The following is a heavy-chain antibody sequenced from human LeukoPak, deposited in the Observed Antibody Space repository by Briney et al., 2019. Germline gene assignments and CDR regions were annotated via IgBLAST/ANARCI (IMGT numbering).Heavy chain of an antibody. D-gene: IGHD6-6*01. CDR2: IYYSGST. CDR3: ARIAARPRNYYYMDV. V-gene: IGHV4-59*01. CDR1: GGSISSYY. J-gene: IGHJ6*03. Sequence: PSETLSLTCTVSGGSISSYYWSWIRQPPGKGLEWIGYIYYSGSTNYNPSLKSRVTISVDTSKNQFSLKLSSVTAADTAVYYCARIAARPRNYYYMDVWGKGTTVTVSS.